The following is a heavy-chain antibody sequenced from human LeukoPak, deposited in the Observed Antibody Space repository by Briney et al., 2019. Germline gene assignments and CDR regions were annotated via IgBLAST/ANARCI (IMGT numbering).Heavy chain of an antibody. J-gene: IGHJ4*02. CDR2: IYHSGNT. V-gene: IGHV4-38-2*02. CDR1: GGSISSYY. Sequence: SETLSLTCTVSGGSISSYYWGWIRQPPGKGLEWIGNIYHSGNTYYNPSLESRVTISLDTSKNQFSLKLSSVTAADTAMYYCARVETEGSSWYGVHYFDYWGQGTQVTVSS. CDR3: ARVETEGSSWYGVHYFDY. D-gene: IGHD6-13*01.